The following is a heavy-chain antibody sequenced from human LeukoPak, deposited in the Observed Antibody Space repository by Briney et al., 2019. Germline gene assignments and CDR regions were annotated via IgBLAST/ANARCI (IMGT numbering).Heavy chain of an antibody. CDR3: ARDTLSLVGATFGAFDI. J-gene: IGHJ3*02. D-gene: IGHD1-26*01. CDR2: MNPNSGNT. CDR1: GYTFTGYY. V-gene: IGHV1-8*03. Sequence: VASVKVSCKASGYTFTGYYMHWVRQAPGQGLEWMGWMNPNSGNTGYAQKFQGRVTITRNTSISTAYMELSSLRSEDTAVYYCARDTLSLVGATFGAFDIWGQGTMVTVSS.